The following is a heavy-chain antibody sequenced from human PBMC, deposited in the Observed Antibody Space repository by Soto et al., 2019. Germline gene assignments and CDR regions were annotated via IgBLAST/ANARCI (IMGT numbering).Heavy chain of an antibody. Sequence: EVQLLESGGGLVQPGGSLRLSCAASGFTFSRYAVSWVRQAPGKGLEWVSTISATVGNMYYADSVKGRFTISRDNSRNTLFLQMNSLRAEDTAIYYCAKRFYDSSDYYQLKTYFFDYWGQGTLVTVSS. V-gene: IGHV3-23*01. CDR1: GFTFSRYA. CDR2: ISATVGNM. CDR3: AKRFYDSSDYYQLKTYFFDY. J-gene: IGHJ4*02. D-gene: IGHD3-22*01.